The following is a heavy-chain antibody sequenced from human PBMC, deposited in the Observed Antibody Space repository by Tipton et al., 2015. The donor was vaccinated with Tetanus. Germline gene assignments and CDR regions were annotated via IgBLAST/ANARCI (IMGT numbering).Heavy chain of an antibody. D-gene: IGHD3-22*01. CDR2: LIPIFGTP. J-gene: IGHJ4*02. CDR3: ARDLYHYDSRGYHRRYYLDS. Sequence: QLVQSGAEVKKPGSSVKVSCKASGGTLRGYAITWVRQAPGQGLEWMGGLIPIFGTPKYAQKFQDRVTISADKSTSTVYMEVSSLRSEDTAVYYCARDLYHYDSRGYHRRYYLDSWGQGTLVTVSS. CDR1: GGTLRGYA. V-gene: IGHV1-69*06.